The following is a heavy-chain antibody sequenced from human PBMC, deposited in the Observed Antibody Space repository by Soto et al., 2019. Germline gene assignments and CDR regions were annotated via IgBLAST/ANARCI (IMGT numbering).Heavy chain of an antibody. V-gene: IGHV5-51*01. J-gene: IGHJ5*02. D-gene: IGHD2-15*01. Sequence: GESLKISCKGSGYSFTSYWIGWVRQMPGKGLEWMGIIYPGDSDTRYSPSFQGQVTISADKSISTAYLQWSSLKASDTAMYYCARSVRSGGTFPTSWFDPWGQGTLVTVSS. CDR3: ARSVRSGGTFPTSWFDP. CDR1: GYSFTSYW. CDR2: IYPGDSDT.